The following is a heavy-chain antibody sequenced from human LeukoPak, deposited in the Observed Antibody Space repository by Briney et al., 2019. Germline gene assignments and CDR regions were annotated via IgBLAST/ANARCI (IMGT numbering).Heavy chain of an antibody. Sequence: GGSLRLSCAASGFTFSGYAMGWVRQAPGKGLEWVSGISGSGGSTYYADSVKGRFTISRDNSKNTLYLQMNSLSAEDTAVYYCAKDLSPLYYYYGMDVWGQGTTVTVSS. CDR2: ISGSGGST. CDR3: AKDLSPLYYYYGMDV. CDR1: GFTFSGYA. J-gene: IGHJ6*02. V-gene: IGHV3-23*01.